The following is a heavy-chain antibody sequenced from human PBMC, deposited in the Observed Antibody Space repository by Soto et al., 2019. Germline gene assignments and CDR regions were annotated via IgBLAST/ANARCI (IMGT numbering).Heavy chain of an antibody. V-gene: IGHV1-18*01. J-gene: IGHJ6*02. CDR3: ARGHGEIIGAMDV. CDR2: ISSYNVDT. Sequence: QAQMVQSGPEVKKPGASVKVSCTASGYRFNTYGISWVRQAPGQGLEWMGRISSYNVDTNYAEKFEDRLTMTTDTSTNTAYMELKSLSSDDTAVYFCARGHGEIIGAMDVWGQGTSVTVSS. D-gene: IGHD3-3*01. CDR1: GYRFNTYG.